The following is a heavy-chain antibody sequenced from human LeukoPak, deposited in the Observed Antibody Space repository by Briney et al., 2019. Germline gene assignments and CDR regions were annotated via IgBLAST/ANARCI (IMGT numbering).Heavy chain of an antibody. CDR2: INPNSGGT. J-gene: IGHJ5*02. Sequence: ASVKVSCKASGYTFTGYYMHWVRQAPGQGLEWMGWINPNSGGTNYAQKFQGRVTITADKSTSTAYMELSSLRSEDTAVYYCARALRGWSSGTPYNWFDPWGQGTLVTVSS. CDR1: GYTFTGYY. V-gene: IGHV1-2*02. CDR3: ARALRGWSSGTPYNWFDP. D-gene: IGHD6-25*01.